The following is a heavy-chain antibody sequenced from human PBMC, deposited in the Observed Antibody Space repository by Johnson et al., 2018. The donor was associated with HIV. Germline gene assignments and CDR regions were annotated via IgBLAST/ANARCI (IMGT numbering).Heavy chain of an antibody. V-gene: IGHV3-7*05. CDR3: AREPGYSSFDI. J-gene: IGHJ3*02. D-gene: IGHD6-13*01. Sequence: VQLVESGGGLVQPGGSLRLSCAASGFSFNSYWMSWVRQVPGKGLEFVANIKEDESEKSYVESVKGRFTISRDNANNLMYLQMSSLRAEDTAVYYCAREPGYSSFDIWGQGAMVIVSS. CDR2: IKEDESEK. CDR1: GFSFNSYW.